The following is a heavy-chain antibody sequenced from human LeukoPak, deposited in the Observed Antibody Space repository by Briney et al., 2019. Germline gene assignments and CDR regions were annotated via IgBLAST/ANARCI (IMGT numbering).Heavy chain of an antibody. CDR1: GFTVSSNY. Sequence: PGGSLGLSRAASGFTVSSNYMSWVRPAPGKGLEWVSVIYSGGSTYYADSVKGRFTISRDKSKNTLYLQMNSLRAEDTAVYYCARATVVTNAFDICGQGTMVTVSS. CDR3: ARATVVTNAFDI. V-gene: IGHV3-53*01. D-gene: IGHD4-23*01. CDR2: IYSGGST. J-gene: IGHJ3*02.